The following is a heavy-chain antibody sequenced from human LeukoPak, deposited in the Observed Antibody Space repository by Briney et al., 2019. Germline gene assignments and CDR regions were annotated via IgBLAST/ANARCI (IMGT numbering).Heavy chain of an antibody. CDR2: IRHFGTET. CDR3: ARDPGYSYGWDAFDI. Sequence: GGSLRLSCAASGFTFSTNGMHWVRLAPGRGLEWVTFIRHFGTETYYADSVKGRFTISRDNAKNSLYLQMNSLRAEDTAVYYCARDPGYSYGWDAFDIWGQGTVVTVSS. V-gene: IGHV3-30*02. J-gene: IGHJ3*02. CDR1: GFTFSTNG. D-gene: IGHD5-18*01.